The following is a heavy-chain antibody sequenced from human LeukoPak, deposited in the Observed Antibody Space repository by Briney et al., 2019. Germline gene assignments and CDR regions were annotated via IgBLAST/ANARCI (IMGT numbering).Heavy chain of an antibody. Sequence: GASVKVSCKASGFTFHTSAMQWVRQARGQRLEWIGWIVLGSGNTVYSHKFHDRAIITRDMSTSTVYMELDSLGSEDTAVYYCAAQRGASLHDFWSTRLFDPWGQGTLVTVSS. J-gene: IGHJ5*02. CDR3: AAQRGASLHDFWSTRLFDP. CDR2: IVLGSGNT. V-gene: IGHV1-58*02. CDR1: GFTFHTSA. D-gene: IGHD3-3*01.